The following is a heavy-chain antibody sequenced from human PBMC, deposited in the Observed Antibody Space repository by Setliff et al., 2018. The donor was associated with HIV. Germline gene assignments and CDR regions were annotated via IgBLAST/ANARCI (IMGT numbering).Heavy chain of an antibody. CDR1: GASISSHY. Sequence: PSETLSLTCTVSGASISSHYWSWIRQPPGKGLEWIGYIYFSGTTNYNPSLKSRVTISVDTSKNQFSLNLNSVTAADTAVYYCARAISAAGIAPFDFWGQGTLVTVS. CDR2: IYFSGTT. CDR3: ARAISAAGIAPFDF. V-gene: IGHV4-59*11. D-gene: IGHD6-13*01. J-gene: IGHJ4*02.